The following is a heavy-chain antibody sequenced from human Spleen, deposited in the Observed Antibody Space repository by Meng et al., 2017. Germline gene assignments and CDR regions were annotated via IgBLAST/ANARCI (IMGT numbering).Heavy chain of an antibody. CDR2: IYCDDDK. V-gene: IGHV2-5*02. CDR1: GFSLGASGVC. D-gene: IGHD6-19*01. Sequence: QIPLEESGPTLMQPTQPHTLTCAFSGFSLGASGVCVGWIRQPPVRALEWLALIYCDDDKRYSPSLKSRLTITKDTSKNQVVLTMTKMDPADTATYYSAHEVAGAYPFDYWGQGTLVTVSS. CDR3: AHEVAGAYPFDY. J-gene: IGHJ4*02.